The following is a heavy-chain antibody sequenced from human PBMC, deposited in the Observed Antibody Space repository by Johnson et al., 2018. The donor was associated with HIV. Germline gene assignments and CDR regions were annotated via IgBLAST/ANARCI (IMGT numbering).Heavy chain of an antibody. V-gene: IGHV3-66*01. J-gene: IGHJ3*02. D-gene: IGHD3-22*01. CDR3: ARVSSGGAFDI. Sequence: MLLVESGGGVVQPGRSLRLSCAVSGFTVKSNYINWVRQAPGKGLECVSGIYSGGRTYYADSVKGRFTISRDNSKNTLYLQMNSLRAEDTAVYYCARVSSGGAFDIWGQGTMVTVSS. CDR2: IYSGGRT. CDR1: GFTVKSNY.